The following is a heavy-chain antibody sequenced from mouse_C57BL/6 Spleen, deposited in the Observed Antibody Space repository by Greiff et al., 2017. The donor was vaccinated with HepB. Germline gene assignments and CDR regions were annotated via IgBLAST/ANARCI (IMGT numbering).Heavy chain of an antibody. D-gene: IGHD2-1*01. Sequence: VQVVESGPGLVQPSQSLSITCTVSGFSLTSYGVHWVRQSPGKGLEWLGVMWSGGSTDYNAAFISRLSISKDNSKSQVFFKMNSLQADDTAIYYCARNSGNYRYYAMDYWGQGTSVTVSS. J-gene: IGHJ4*01. CDR1: GFSLTSYG. CDR2: MWSGGST. V-gene: IGHV2-2*01. CDR3: ARNSGNYRYYAMDY.